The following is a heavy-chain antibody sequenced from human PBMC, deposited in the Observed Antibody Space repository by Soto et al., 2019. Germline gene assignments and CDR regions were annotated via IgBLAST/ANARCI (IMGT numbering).Heavy chain of an antibody. J-gene: IGHJ4*02. V-gene: IGHV3-23*01. D-gene: IGHD2-21*01. Sequence: GGSLRLSCAASGFTFNMYAMSWVRQAPGKGLEWVSGIGGSGANTYYADFVKGRFTISRDNSKNTLYLQMDSLRAEDTAIYSCARNITGYFWAGAYCGQGTLVTVYS. CDR2: IGGSGANT. CDR3: ARNITGYFWAGAY. CDR1: GFTFNMYA.